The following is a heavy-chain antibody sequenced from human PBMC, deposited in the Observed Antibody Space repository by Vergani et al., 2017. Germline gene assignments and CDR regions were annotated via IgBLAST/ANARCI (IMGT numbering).Heavy chain of an antibody. D-gene: IGHD1-26*01. V-gene: IGHV4-31*11. J-gene: IGHJ5*02. CDR2: IFYSGTT. CDR1: GGSISGGAHC. Sequence: QVQLQESGPGVVKPSQTLSLTCAVSGGSISGGAHCWTWIRQRPGKGLEWIGYIFYSGTTYDKPSLRSRLTISVDTSQNQFSMKLRSVTAADTAVYFCARDEWDDDGPRGWFAPWWQGGVVTVSS. CDR3: ARDEWDDDGPRGWFAP.